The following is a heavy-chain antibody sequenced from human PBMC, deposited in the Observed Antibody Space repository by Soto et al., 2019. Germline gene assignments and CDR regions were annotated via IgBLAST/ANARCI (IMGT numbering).Heavy chain of an antibody. V-gene: IGHV3-23*01. Sequence: QPGGSLRLSCAASGFTFSSYAMSWVRQAPGKGLEWVSAISGSGGSTYYADSVKGRFTISRDNSKNTLYLQMNSLRAEDTAVYYCAGGLNKNYYFDYWGQGTLVTVSS. J-gene: IGHJ4*02. CDR2: ISGSGGST. D-gene: IGHD2-21*02. CDR3: AGGLNKNYYFDY. CDR1: GFTFSSYA.